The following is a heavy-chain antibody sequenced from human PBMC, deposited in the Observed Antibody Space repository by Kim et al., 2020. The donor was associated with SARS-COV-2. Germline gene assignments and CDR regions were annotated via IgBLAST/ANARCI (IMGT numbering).Heavy chain of an antibody. D-gene: IGHD3-10*01. V-gene: IGHV4-39*01. Sequence: YYNPSLKSRVTISVDTSKNQFSLKLSSVTAADTAVYYCASPVWFGESTVDYWGQGTLVTVSS. J-gene: IGHJ4*02. CDR3: ASPVWFGESTVDY.